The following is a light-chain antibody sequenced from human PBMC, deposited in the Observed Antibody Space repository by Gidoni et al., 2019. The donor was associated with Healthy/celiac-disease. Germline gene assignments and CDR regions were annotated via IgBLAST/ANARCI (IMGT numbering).Light chain of an antibody. CDR2: GAS. J-gene: IGKJ1*01. Sequence: EIVMTHSPATLSVSPGETATLSCRASQSVSSNLARYQQKPGQAPRHLIYGASTRATGIPARFSGSGSGTEFTLTISSLQSEDFAVYYCQQYNNWPAWTFXXXTKVEIK. CDR3: QQYNNWPAWT. V-gene: IGKV3-15*01. CDR1: QSVSSN.